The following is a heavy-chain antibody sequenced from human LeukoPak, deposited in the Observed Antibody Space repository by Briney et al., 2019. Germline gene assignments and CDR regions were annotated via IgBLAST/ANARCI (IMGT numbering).Heavy chain of an antibody. V-gene: IGHV5-51*01. Sequence: GESLKISCKGSGYSFTSYWIGWVRQMPGKGLEWMGIIYPADSDTRYSPSFQGQVTISGDKSISTAYLQWSSLKASDTATYYCARLPPPYRSGRIDYWGQGTLVTVSS. J-gene: IGHJ4*02. CDR1: GYSFTSYW. CDR2: IYPADSDT. D-gene: IGHD6-19*01. CDR3: ARLPPPYRSGRIDY.